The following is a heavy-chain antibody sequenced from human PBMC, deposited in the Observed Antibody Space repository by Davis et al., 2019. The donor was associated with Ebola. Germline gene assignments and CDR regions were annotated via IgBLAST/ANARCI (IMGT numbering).Heavy chain of an antibody. D-gene: IGHD6-19*01. Sequence: GGSLRLSCAASGFTFSSYWMSWVRQTPVKGLEWVANIKPDGSEKYYVDSMKGRFTISRDNARNSLYLQMNSLRAEDTAVYYCAKGWKSPVAAACDSWGQGTLVTVSS. J-gene: IGHJ4*02. CDR2: IKPDGSEK. V-gene: IGHV3-7*03. CDR3: AKGWKSPVAAACDS. CDR1: GFTFSSYW.